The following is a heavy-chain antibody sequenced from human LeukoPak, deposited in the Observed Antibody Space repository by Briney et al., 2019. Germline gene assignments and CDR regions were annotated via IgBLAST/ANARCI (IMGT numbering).Heavy chain of an antibody. V-gene: IGHV4-31*03. CDR2: IYYSGST. D-gene: IGHD2-15*01. J-gene: IGHJ5*02. CDR1: GGSISSGGYY. CDR3: ARVIASQDSWFDP. Sequence: SETLSLTCTVSGGSISSGGYYWSWIRQHPGKGLEWIGYIYYSGSTYYNPSLKSRVTISADTSKNQFSLKLSSVTAADTAVYYCARVIASQDSWFDPWGQGTLVTVSS.